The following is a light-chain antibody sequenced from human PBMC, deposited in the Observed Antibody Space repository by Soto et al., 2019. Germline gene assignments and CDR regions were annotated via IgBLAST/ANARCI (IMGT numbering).Light chain of an antibody. CDR1: QSLVHRDGNTY. Sequence: DVVVTQAPVSLPVTLVQSSSISFMSSQSLVHRDGNTYLSCFRQRPGQSPRRLIYKVSNREAGVPDRFSGSGSGTDFTLKISRVEAEDVGVYYCMQGTFGQGTKVDIK. J-gene: IGKJ1*01. V-gene: IGKV2-30*02. CDR2: KVS. CDR3: MQGT.